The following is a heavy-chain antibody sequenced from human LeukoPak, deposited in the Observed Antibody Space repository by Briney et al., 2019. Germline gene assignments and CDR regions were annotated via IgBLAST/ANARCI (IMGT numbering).Heavy chain of an antibody. CDR2: IYTSGST. Sequence: SQTLSLTCTVSGGSISSGSYYWSWIRQPAGRGLEWIGRIYTSGSTNYNPSLKSRVTISVDTSKNQFSLKLSSVTAADTAVYYCARVVEDYYDSSGYYYYFDYWGQGTLVTVSS. V-gene: IGHV4-61*02. CDR3: ARVVEDYYDSSGYYYYFDY. D-gene: IGHD3-22*01. J-gene: IGHJ4*02. CDR1: GGSISSGSYY.